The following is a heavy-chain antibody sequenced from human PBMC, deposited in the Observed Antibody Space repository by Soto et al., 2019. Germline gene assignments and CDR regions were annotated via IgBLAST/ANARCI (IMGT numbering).Heavy chain of an antibody. CDR3: ASMGYHYGSGSYPLDY. CDR2: MYNSGST. J-gene: IGHJ4*02. D-gene: IGHD3-10*01. CDR1: GGSISSYY. Sequence: QVQLQESGPGLVKPSETLSLTCTVSGGSISSYYWTWIRQPPGKGLEWIGFMYNSGSTHYNPSLKSRVTISPDTSTNQFSLNLRSVTAADTAVYYCASMGYHYGSGSYPLDYWGQGTLVTASS. V-gene: IGHV4-59*08.